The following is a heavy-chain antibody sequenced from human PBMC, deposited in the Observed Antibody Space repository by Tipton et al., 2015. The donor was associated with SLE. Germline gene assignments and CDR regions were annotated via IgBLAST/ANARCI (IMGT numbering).Heavy chain of an antibody. Sequence: QLVQSGVEVKKPGASVKVSCKASGYTFIHKGISWVRQAPGQGLEFMGWISVYNSYTNYAQKFQGRVTLTTDTSTSTAYMELRSLRSDDTAVYYCARVVVGAFDYWGQGTLVTVSS. CDR2: ISVYNSYT. CDR1: GYTFIHKG. V-gene: IGHV1-18*01. CDR3: ARVVVGAFDY. J-gene: IGHJ4*02. D-gene: IGHD2-15*01.